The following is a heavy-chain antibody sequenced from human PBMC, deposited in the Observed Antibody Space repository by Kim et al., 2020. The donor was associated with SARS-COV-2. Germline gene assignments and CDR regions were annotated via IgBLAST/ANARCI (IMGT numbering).Heavy chain of an antibody. V-gene: IGHV1-58*02. D-gene: IGHD3-22*01. CDR2: IVVGSGNT. J-gene: IGHJ4*02. CDR1: GFTFTSSA. CDR3: AADCPYYYDSSGYYGGGDY. Sequence: SVKVSCKASGFTFTSSAMQWVRQARGQRLEWIGWIVVGSGNTNYAQKFQERVTITRDMSTSTAYMELSSLRSEDTAVYYCAADCPYYYDSSGYYGGGDYWGQGTLVTVSS.